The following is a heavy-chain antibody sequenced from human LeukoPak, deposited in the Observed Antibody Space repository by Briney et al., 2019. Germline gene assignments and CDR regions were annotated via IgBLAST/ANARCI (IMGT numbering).Heavy chain of an antibody. CDR1: GFTFTTYW. Sequence: GGSLRLSCAASGFTFTTYWMSWVRQLPGKGLEWVANINQDGTEKYYVDSVKGRFTISRDNAKNSLYLQMNSLRAEDTAVYYCARGRYYGSGSYYYYYYYMDVWGKGTTVTISS. V-gene: IGHV3-7*01. J-gene: IGHJ6*03. D-gene: IGHD3-10*01. CDR3: ARGRYYGSGSYYYYYYYMDV. CDR2: INQDGTEK.